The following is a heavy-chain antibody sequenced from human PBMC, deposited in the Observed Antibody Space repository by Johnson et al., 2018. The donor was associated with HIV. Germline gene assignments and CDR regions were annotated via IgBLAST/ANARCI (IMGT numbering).Heavy chain of an antibody. CDR2: ISSSGNTV. J-gene: IGHJ3*01. CDR1: GFSFSDYY. Sequence: QVQLVESGGGLVKPGGSLRLSCAASGFSFSDYYMSWIRQAPGKGLEWVSYISSSGNTVYYADSVKGRFTISRDNAKNTLSLQMNNLRVEDTGIYHCARVGDSFGFDVWGQGTMVTFSS. CDR3: ARVGDSFGFDV. V-gene: IGHV3-11*01. D-gene: IGHD3-16*01.